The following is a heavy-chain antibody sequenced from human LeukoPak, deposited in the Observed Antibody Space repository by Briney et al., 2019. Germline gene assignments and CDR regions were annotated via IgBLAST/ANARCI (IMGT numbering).Heavy chain of an antibody. CDR1: GYTFTNFY. J-gene: IGHJ3*02. CDR3: ARDLNPQSIGMRAFDI. Sequence: ASVKVSCKASGYTFTNFYLHWVRQAPGQGLEWMGIINPTTGSTTYAQKLQGRVTMTRDMSTSTVYMVLSSLRSEDTAVYFCARDLNPQSIGMRAFDIWGQGTMVTASS. V-gene: IGHV1-46*01. CDR2: INPTTGST. D-gene: IGHD1-14*01.